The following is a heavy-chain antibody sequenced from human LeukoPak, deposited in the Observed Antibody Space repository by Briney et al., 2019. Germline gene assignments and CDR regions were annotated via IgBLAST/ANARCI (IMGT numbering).Heavy chain of an antibody. CDR1: GFTFSSYA. D-gene: IGHD1-26*01. J-gene: IGHJ4*02. Sequence: PGGSLRLSCAASGFTFSSYAMSWVRHAPGKGLEWVSAISGSGGSTYYADSVKGRFIISRDNSKNTLYPQMNSLRAEDTAVYYCAKTRVPYSGSYYLDYWGQGTLVTVSS. CDR2: ISGSGGST. V-gene: IGHV3-23*01. CDR3: AKTRVPYSGSYYLDY.